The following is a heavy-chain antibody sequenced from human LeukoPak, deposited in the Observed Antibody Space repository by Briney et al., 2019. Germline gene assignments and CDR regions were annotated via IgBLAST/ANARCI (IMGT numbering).Heavy chain of an antibody. CDR3: ARVFGNMVRGVWLDP. V-gene: IGHV4-4*07. CDR2: IYTSGST. Sequence: SETLSLTCTVSGGSISSYYWSWIRQPAGKGLEWIGRIYTSGSTNYNPSLKSRVTISVDTSKNQFSLKLSSVTAADTAVYYCARVFGNMVRGVWLDPWGQGTLVTVSS. J-gene: IGHJ5*02. CDR1: GGSISSYY. D-gene: IGHD3-10*01.